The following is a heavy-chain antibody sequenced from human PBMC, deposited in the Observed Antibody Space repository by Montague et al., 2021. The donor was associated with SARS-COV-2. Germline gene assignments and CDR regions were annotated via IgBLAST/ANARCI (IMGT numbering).Heavy chain of an antibody. Sequence: PALGKPTQTLTLTCTFSGFSLRTAGPCVSWIRQPPGKAPQWLARIDWDGDKYYSRTLETRVSISTDTAKTQVVLTMTNVDPMGTATYYCARLSGVAPRCYYEGMDVWGQGTAVTVSS. J-gene: IGHJ6*02. CDR3: ARLSGVAPRCYYEGMDV. CDR2: IDWDGDK. CDR1: GFSLRTAGPC. V-gene: IGHV2-70*11. D-gene: IGHD7-27*01.